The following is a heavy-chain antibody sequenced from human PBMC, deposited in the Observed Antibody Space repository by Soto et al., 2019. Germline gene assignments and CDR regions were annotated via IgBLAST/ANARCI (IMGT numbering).Heavy chain of an antibody. Sequence: QVQLVQSGAEVKKPGSSVKVSCAASGGSLNNYAVSWVRRTPGQGFEWLGEIIPAFGTPNYAQKFQDRATITADVLTNTVFMELSSLRSEDTAEYYCAREGLRRGALDYWGQGSLVTVSS. D-gene: IGHD6-6*01. V-gene: IGHV1-69*01. CDR1: GGSLNNYA. CDR2: IIPAFGTP. J-gene: IGHJ4*02. CDR3: AREGLRRGALDY.